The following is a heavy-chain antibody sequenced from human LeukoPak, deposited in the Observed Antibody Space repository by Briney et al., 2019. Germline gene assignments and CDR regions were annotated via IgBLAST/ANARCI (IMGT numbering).Heavy chain of an antibody. Sequence: GGSPRLSCAASGFTFCSSSMSWGRQAPGEGLEGGSAFSNNGGYTYYADSVQGRFTISRDNSKSTLCLQMNSLRAEDTAVYYCAKQLGYCSDGSCYFPYWGQGTLVTVSS. CDR2: FSNNGGYT. J-gene: IGHJ4*02. CDR3: AKQLGYCSDGSCYFPY. V-gene: IGHV3-23*01. D-gene: IGHD2-15*01. CDR1: GFTFCSSS.